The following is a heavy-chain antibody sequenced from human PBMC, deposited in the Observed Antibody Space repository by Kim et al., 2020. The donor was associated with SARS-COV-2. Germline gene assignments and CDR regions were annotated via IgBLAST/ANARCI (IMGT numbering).Heavy chain of an antibody. Sequence: GGSLRLSCAASGFTFSSYDMHWVRQATGKGLECVLAIGTAGDTYYPGFVKGRFTISRENAKNSLYLQMNSLGAGDTAVYYCARDSKDAFDIWGQGTMVTVSS. CDR3: ARDSKDAFDI. CDR2: IGTAGDT. V-gene: IGHV3-13*04. CDR1: GFTFSSYD. J-gene: IGHJ3*02.